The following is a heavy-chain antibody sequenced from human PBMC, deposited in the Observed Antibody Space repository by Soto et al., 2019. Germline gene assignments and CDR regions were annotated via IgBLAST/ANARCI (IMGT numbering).Heavy chain of an antibody. CDR1: GYSFTNYF. Sequence: ASVKVSCKTSGYSFTNYFLHCVLQAPVQGLEWMGIINPSDGSTRYAERIQGRVTMTRDTSTGTVYVGLSSLRSEDTAVYYCARGYGSGTYYEHWGQGTLVTVSS. CDR2: INPSDGST. V-gene: IGHV1-46*01. J-gene: IGHJ4*02. CDR3: ARGYGSGTYYEH. D-gene: IGHD3-10*01.